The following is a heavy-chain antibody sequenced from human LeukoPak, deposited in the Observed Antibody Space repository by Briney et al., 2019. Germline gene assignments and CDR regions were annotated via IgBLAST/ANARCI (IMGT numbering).Heavy chain of an antibody. D-gene: IGHD1-26*01. Sequence: PGGSLRLSCEASGFTFSSYGMHWVRQAPGKGLEWVAVIWYDGSNKYYADSVKGRFTISRDNSKNTLYLQMNSLRAEDTAVYYCARGSDSRVYYYGMDVWGQGTTVTVSS. CDR1: GFTFSSYG. CDR2: IWYDGSNK. V-gene: IGHV3-33*08. CDR3: ARGSDSRVYYYGMDV. J-gene: IGHJ6*02.